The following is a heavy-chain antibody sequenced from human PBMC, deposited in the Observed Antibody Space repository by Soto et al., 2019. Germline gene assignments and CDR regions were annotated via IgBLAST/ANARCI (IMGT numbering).Heavy chain of an antibody. J-gene: IGHJ4*02. D-gene: IGHD2-15*01. CDR3: ARDSATPFDY. CDR2: IIPILGIA. CDR1: GGTFSSYT. Sequence: QVQLGQSGAEVKKPGSSVKVSCKASGGTFSSYTISWVLQAPGQGLEWMGRIIPILGIANYAQKFQGRVTITADKSTSTAYMELSSLRSEDTAVYYCARDSATPFDYWGQGTLVTVSS. V-gene: IGHV1-69*08.